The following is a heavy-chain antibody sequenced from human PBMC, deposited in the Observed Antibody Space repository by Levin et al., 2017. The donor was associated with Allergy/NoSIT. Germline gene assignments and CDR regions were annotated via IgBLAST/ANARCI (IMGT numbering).Heavy chain of an antibody. CDR3: ARDQVTIFGVVITDYYYYGMDV. CDR2: ISSSSSYI. D-gene: IGHD3-3*01. V-gene: IGHV3-21*01. Sequence: GESLKISCAASGFTFSSYSMNWVRQAPGKGLEWVSSISSSSSYIYYADSVKGRFTISRDNAKNSLYLQMNSLRAEDTAVYYCARDQVTIFGVVITDYYYYGMDVWGQGTTVTVSS. J-gene: IGHJ6*02. CDR1: GFTFSSYS.